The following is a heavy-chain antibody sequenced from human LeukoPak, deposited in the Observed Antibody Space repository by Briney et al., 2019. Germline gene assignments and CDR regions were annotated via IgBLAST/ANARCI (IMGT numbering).Heavy chain of an antibody. CDR1: GYSFNNYY. CDR2: IYPKNGGT. Sequence: ASVKVSCEASGYSFNNYYIHWVRQAPGQGLEWVGWIYPKNGGTNYAQNFQGRVTLTRDTSITTAYMELSSLNSDDTALYYCVRENWYYDYWGQGTLVTVSS. V-gene: IGHV1-2*02. J-gene: IGHJ4*02. CDR3: VRENWYYDY. D-gene: IGHD1-1*01.